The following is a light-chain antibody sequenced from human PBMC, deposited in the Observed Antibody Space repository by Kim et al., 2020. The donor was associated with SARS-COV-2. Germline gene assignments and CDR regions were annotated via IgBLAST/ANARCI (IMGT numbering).Light chain of an antibody. V-gene: IGLV3-1*01. Sequence: SSELTQAPSVSVSPGQTATITCSADKLTKTYVSWYQVKPGQSPLLVISVDRQRPLWIPERFSGINSGNIATLIIGETQVTEEADYYCLAWDRGCGVFFGGGTQLTVL. CDR2: VDR. CDR1: KLTKTY. CDR3: LAWDRGCGVF. J-gene: IGLJ2*01.